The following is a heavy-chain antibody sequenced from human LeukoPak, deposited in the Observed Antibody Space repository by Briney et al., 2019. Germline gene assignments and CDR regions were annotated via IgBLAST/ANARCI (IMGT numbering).Heavy chain of an antibody. CDR1: GFTFSSYA. D-gene: IGHD1-14*01. CDR2: ISGSGDST. J-gene: IGHJ3*02. CDR3: ARGGILDAFDI. V-gene: IGHV3-23*01. Sequence: GGSLRLSCAASGFTFSSYAMSWVRQAPGKGLEWVSAISGSGDSTYYADSVKGRFTISRDNAKNSLYLQMNSLRAEDTAVYYCARGGILDAFDIWGQGTMVTVSS.